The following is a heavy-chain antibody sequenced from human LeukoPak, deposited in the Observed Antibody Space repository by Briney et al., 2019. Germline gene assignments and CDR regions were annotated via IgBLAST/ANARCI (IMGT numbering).Heavy chain of an antibody. D-gene: IGHD2-15*01. Sequence: GGSLRLSCAASGFTFSRSAMTWVRQGPGKGLEWVANIKEDGSEKYYVDSVKGRFTIFRDDARNSLYLQMSNLRAEDTAFYYCARDSRPRGGSCFDHWGQGTLVSVSS. CDR3: ARDSRPRGGSCFDH. CDR1: GFTFSRSA. V-gene: IGHV3-7*01. CDR2: IKEDGSEK. J-gene: IGHJ4*02.